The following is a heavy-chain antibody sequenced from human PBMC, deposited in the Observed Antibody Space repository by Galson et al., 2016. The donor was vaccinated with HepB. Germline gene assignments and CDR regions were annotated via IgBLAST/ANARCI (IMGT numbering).Heavy chain of an antibody. V-gene: IGHV1-46*01. J-gene: IGHJ4*02. Sequence: SVKVSCKASGYTFTSNHMHWLRQAPGQGLEWMGIITPSNGDTGYAQKFQGRLTMTRDTATSTVYMEMTSLTSDDTAGYYCARERPYEHRSLYYWAPGTLVTFAS. CDR1: GYTFTSNH. D-gene: IGHD3-3*01. CDR3: ARERPYEHRSLYY. CDR2: ITPSNGDT.